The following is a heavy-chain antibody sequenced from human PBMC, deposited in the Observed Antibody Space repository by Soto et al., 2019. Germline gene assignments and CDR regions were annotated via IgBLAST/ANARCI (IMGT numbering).Heavy chain of an antibody. Sequence: ASVKVSCKASGYTFTSYAMHWVRQAPGQRLEWMGWINAGNGNTKYSQKFQGRVTITRDTSASTAYMELSSLRSEDTAVYYCARAWGEEQLVVNWFDPWGQGTLVTVSS. CDR3: ARAWGEEQLVVNWFDP. CDR2: INAGNGNT. V-gene: IGHV1-3*01. CDR1: GYTFTSYA. D-gene: IGHD6-6*01. J-gene: IGHJ5*02.